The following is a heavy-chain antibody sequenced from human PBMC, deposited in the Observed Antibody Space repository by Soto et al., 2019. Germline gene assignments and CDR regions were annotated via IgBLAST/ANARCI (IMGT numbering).Heavy chain of an antibody. Sequence: EVVLVESGGGLVQPGGSLRLSCAASGFTFSSFWMSWVRQAPGKGLEWMAIIKGDASETVYVDSVKGRFTISRDNTKNALYLQMISLKADDTAVYYCVGGDGWYIDYWGQGALLTVSS. D-gene: IGHD6-19*01. CDR2: IKGDASET. V-gene: IGHV3-7*01. CDR1: GFTFSSFW. J-gene: IGHJ4*02. CDR3: VGGDGWYIDY.